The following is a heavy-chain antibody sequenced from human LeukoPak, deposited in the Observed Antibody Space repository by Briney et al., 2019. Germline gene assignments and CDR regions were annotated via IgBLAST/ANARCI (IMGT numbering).Heavy chain of an antibody. J-gene: IGHJ4*02. CDR2: IKQDGSEK. D-gene: IGHD6-6*01. V-gene: IGHV3-7*01. Sequence: GGSLRLSCAASGFTFSSYWMSWVRQAPGKGLEWVANIKQDGSEKYYVDSVKGRFTISRDNAKNSLYLQVNNLRAEDTAVYYCARGPNSNWSGLDFWGQGTLLTVSS. CDR3: ARGPNSNWSGLDF. CDR1: GFTFSSYW.